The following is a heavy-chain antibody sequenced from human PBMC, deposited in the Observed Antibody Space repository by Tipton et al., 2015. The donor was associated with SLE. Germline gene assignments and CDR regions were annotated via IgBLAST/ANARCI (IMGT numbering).Heavy chain of an antibody. J-gene: IGHJ3*02. CDR2: ISNSGTDI. CDR3: AKALRGVVAFDI. D-gene: IGHD3-10*01. CDR1: GFTFSSYT. Sequence: SLRLSCVASGFTFSSYTMHWVRQAPGKGLEWVSYISNSGTDINYADSVKGRFTISRDNAKKSLYLQMTSLRAEDTAIYYCAKALRGVVAFDIWGQGTMVTVSS. V-gene: IGHV3-48*01.